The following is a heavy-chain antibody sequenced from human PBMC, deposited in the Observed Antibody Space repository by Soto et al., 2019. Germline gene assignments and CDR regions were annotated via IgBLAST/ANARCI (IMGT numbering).Heavy chain of an antibody. J-gene: IGHJ6*02. CDR3: ARGAPRGNILLSRYYYYGMDV. CDR2: IIPIFGTA. Sequence: SVKVSCKASGGSFSSYAISWVRQAPGQGLEWMGGIIPIFGTANYAQKFQGRVTITADESTSTAYMELSSLRSEDTAVYYCARGAPRGNILLSRYYYYGMDVWGQGTTVTVSS. V-gene: IGHV1-69*13. CDR1: GGSFSSYA. D-gene: IGHD2-15*01.